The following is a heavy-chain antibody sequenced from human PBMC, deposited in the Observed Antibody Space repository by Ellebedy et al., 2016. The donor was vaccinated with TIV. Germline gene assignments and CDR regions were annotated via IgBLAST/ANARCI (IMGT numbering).Heavy chain of an antibody. Sequence: GGSLRLXXAASGFTFSGSAMHWARQSSGKGLEWIGRIRSQANSYATAYAPSVKGRFFISRDDSKNTAYLHMNSLNTEDSAVYYCTRRGASGGITFDYWGQGTLVTVSS. CDR2: IRSQANSYAT. V-gene: IGHV3-73*01. CDR3: TRRGASGGITFDY. D-gene: IGHD1-20*01. J-gene: IGHJ4*02. CDR1: GFTFSGSA.